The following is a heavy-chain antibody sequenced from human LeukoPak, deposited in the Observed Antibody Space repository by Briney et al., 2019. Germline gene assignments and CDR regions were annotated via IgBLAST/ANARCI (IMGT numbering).Heavy chain of an antibody. Sequence: GGSLRLSCAASGFTFSSYGTHWVRQAPGKGLEWVAFIRYDGSNKYYADSVKGRFTISRDNSKNTLYLQMNSLRAEDTAVYYCAKDCNSGGWYSEYYYYYYYMDVWGKGTTVTISS. CDR1: GFTFSSYG. CDR3: AKDCNSGGWYSEYYYYYYYMDV. D-gene: IGHD6-19*01. CDR2: IRYDGSNK. V-gene: IGHV3-30*02. J-gene: IGHJ6*03.